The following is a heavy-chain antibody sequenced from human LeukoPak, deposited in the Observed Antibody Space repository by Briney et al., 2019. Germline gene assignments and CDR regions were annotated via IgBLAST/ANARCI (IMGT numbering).Heavy chain of an antibody. D-gene: IGHD3-3*01. J-gene: IGHJ4*02. CDR1: GFTFSSYG. V-gene: IGHV3-30*18. CDR3: AKDGGPEIDY. CDR2: ISYDGSNK. Sequence: PGGSLRLSCAASGFTFSSYGMHWVRQAPGKGLEWVAVISYDGSNKYYADSVKGRFTISRDNSKNTLYLQMNSLRAEDTAVYDCAKDGGPEIDYWGQGTLVTVSS.